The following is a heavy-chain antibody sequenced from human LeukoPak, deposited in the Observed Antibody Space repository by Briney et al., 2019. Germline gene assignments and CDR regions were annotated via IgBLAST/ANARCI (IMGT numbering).Heavy chain of an antibody. V-gene: IGHV3-15*01. J-gene: IGHJ4*02. CDR3: TTEWNYGSGSIFDY. CDR2: IKRKSDGETT. D-gene: IGHD3-10*01. CDR1: GFTFSSAW. Sequence: PGGSLRLSCATSGFTFSSAWMSWVRQAPGKGLEWVGRIKRKSDGETTDYAASVKGRFTISRDDSKNTVPLQMNSLKTEDTAVYYCTTEWNYGSGSIFDYWGQGTLVTVSS.